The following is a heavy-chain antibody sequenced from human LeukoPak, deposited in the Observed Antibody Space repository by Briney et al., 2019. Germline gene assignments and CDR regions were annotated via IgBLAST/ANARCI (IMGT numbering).Heavy chain of an antibody. J-gene: IGHJ4*02. CDR2: ISSSGSTI. CDR3: ARLPSEGGWYDFDY. V-gene: IGHV3-48*03. Sequence: GGSLRLSCAASGFTFSSYVMNWVRQAPGKGLEWVSYISSSGSTIYYADSVKGRFTISRDNAKNSLYLQMNSLRAEDTAVYYCARLPSEGGWYDFDYWGQGTLVTVSS. D-gene: IGHD6-19*01. CDR1: GFTFSSYV.